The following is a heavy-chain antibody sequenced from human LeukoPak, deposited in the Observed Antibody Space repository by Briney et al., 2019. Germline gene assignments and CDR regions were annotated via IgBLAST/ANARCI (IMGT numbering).Heavy chain of an antibody. Sequence: GASVKVSCKASGGTFISYAISWVRQAPGQGLEWMGRIIPILGIANYAQKFQGRVTITADKSTSTAYMELSSLRSEDTAVYYCARVSSGWCDYWGQGTLVTVSS. CDR2: IIPILGIA. J-gene: IGHJ4*02. D-gene: IGHD6-19*01. CDR1: GGTFISYA. CDR3: ARVSSGWCDY. V-gene: IGHV1-69*04.